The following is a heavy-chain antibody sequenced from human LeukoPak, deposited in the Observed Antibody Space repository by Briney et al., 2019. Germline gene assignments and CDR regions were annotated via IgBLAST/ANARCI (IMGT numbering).Heavy chain of an antibody. CDR2: LYYSGNT. Sequence: SETLSLTCTVSGGSISSSSFYWGWICQPPGKGLEWIGSLYYSGNTYYNPSLKSRVTISVDTSKSQFSLKLSSVTATDTAVYYCARYYYGSGSYIWFDPWGQGTLVTVSS. V-gene: IGHV4-39*01. CDR1: GGSISSSSFY. CDR3: ARYYYGSGSYIWFDP. D-gene: IGHD3-10*01. J-gene: IGHJ5*02.